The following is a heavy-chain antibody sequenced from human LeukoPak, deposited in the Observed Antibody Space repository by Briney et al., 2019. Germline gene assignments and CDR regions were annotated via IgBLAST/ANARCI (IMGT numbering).Heavy chain of an antibody. J-gene: IGHJ4*02. Sequence: GWPLRLSCAASGVTFSDYYMSWIRQAPGKGLEWVSYISSSGSTIYYADSVKGRFTISRDNAKNSLYLQMNSLRAEDTAVYYCARDLGGNSNDYWGQGTLVTVSS. CDR1: GVTFSDYY. D-gene: IGHD4-23*01. V-gene: IGHV3-11*01. CDR2: ISSSGSTI. CDR3: ARDLGGNSNDY.